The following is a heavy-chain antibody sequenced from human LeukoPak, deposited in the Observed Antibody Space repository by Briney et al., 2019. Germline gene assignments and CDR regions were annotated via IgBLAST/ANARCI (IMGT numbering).Heavy chain of an antibody. CDR2: ISSSGSSI. Sequence: GGSLRLSCAASGFTFSDYYMSWIRQAPGKGLERISYISSSGSSIYYADSVRGRFTISRDNAKNSLYLQMNSLRAEDTAVYYCARDGDDNSGYYFAGHWGQGTLVTVSS. J-gene: IGHJ4*02. D-gene: IGHD3-22*01. V-gene: IGHV3-11*01. CDR3: ARDGDDNSGYYFAGH. CDR1: GFTFSDYY.